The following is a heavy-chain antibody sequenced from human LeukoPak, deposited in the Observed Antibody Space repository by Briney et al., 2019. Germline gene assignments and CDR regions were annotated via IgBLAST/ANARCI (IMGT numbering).Heavy chain of an antibody. D-gene: IGHD6-19*01. CDR3: ARSVSGWYLSPPNY. V-gene: IGHV3-11*04. J-gene: IGHJ4*02. CDR1: GFTFSDYY. Sequence: GGSLRLSCAASGFTFSDYYMSWIRQAPGKGLEWVSYISSSGSTIYYAASVKGRFTISRDNAKNSLYLQMNRLRAEDTAVYYCARSVSGWYLSPPNYWGQGTLVTVSS. CDR2: ISSSGSTI.